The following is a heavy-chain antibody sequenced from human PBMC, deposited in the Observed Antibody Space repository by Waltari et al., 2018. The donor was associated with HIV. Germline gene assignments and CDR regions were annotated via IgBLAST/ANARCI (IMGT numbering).Heavy chain of an antibody. CDR1: GFTFSNYF. J-gene: IGHJ4*01. V-gene: IGHV3-23*01. D-gene: IGHD3-3*01. CDR2: MIAYGGSA. CDR3: ARSVGVVSGAPKFFDC. Sequence: EVKLLESGVKLVPPGGSLRLSCEVTGFTFSNYFMNWVRQAPGKGLKAVSAMIAYGGSAFDLDSWKGRANISRDNTKNTMLLEITNLKVEDTATYYCARSVGVVSGAPKFFDCWGRGTLVSVSS.